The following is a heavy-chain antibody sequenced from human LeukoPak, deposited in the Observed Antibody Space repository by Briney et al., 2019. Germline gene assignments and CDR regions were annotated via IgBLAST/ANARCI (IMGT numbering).Heavy chain of an antibody. Sequence: GGSLRLSCAASGFIVSSYYMSWVRQAPGKGLEWVSIIYNDGRTYYVDSVKGRFTISRDNSKNTVYLQMNSLRVEDTAVYYCARGSTRGGDSDYGGQGTLVTVSS. CDR3: ARGSTRGGDSDY. D-gene: IGHD3-16*01. CDR2: IYNDGRT. J-gene: IGHJ4*02. V-gene: IGHV3-53*01. CDR1: GFIVSSYY.